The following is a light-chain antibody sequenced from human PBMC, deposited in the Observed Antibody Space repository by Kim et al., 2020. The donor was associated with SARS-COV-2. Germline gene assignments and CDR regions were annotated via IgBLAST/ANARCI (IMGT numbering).Light chain of an antibody. Sequence: QSALTQPASVSGSPGQSLTISCSGTISDVGGYNYVSWYQQHPGKVPKLMIFDVSNRPSGVSNRFSGSKSGNTASLTISGLQAEDEADYYCTSYRSSGYVFGTGTKVTVL. CDR1: ISDVGGYNY. CDR3: TSYRSSGYV. V-gene: IGLV2-14*03. CDR2: DVS. J-gene: IGLJ1*01.